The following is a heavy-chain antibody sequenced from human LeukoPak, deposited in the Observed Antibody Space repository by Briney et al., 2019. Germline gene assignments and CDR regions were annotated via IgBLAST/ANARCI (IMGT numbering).Heavy chain of an antibody. CDR2: IIPILGIA. CDR1: GGTFSSYA. CDR3: ARAPPGASGWYERALDY. V-gene: IGHV1-69*04. J-gene: IGHJ4*02. D-gene: IGHD6-19*01. Sequence: ASVKVSCKASGGTFSSYAISWVRQAPGQGLEWTGRIIPILGIANYAQKFQGRVTITADKSTSTAYMELSSLRSEDTAVYYCARAPPGASGWYERALDYWGQGTLVTVSS.